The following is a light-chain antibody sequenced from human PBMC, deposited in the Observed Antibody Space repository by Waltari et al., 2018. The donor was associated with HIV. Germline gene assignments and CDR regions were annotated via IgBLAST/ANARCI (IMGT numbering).Light chain of an antibody. J-gene: IGLJ2*01. V-gene: IGLV2-14*01. CDR3: SSYTSSATGVL. CDR2: EVT. Sequence: QSALTQPASVSGSPGQSITISCTGTSSDIGGYNFVSWYQQHPGRAPRLMIYEVTSRPSGVSNRFSGSRSGNTASLTISGLQAEYEADYYCSSYTSSATGVLFGGGTTLTVL. CDR1: SSDIGGYNF.